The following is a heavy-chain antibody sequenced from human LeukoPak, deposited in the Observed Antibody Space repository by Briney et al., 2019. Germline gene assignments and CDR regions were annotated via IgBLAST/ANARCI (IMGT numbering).Heavy chain of an antibody. CDR2: IHGSGGSS. D-gene: IGHD2-8*01. CDR3: AKDQFSGNGVRDAFDI. J-gene: IGHJ3*02. V-gene: IGHV3-23*01. Sequence: QAEGSLRLSCAASGFTFSNYAMSWVRQAPGKGLEWVSSIHGSGGSSYHADSVKGRFTISRDDSKSTLYLQMNSLRAEDTAVYYCAKDQFSGNGVRDAFDIWGQGTMVTVSS. CDR1: GFTFSNYA.